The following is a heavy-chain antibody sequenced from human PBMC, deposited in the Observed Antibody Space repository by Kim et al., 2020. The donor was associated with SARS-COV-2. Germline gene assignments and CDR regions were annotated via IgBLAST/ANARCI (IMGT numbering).Heavy chain of an antibody. CDR2: ADPDART. CDR3: AKDRRFALAGPPGEDF. J-gene: IGHJ4*02. Sequence: GGSLRLSCATSGFTFSTYGMTWVRQATGKGLEWVSTADPDARTYYADSVKGRFTISRDNSKSTLYLQINSLRLDDTGVYYCAKDRRFALAGPPGEDFWGQGTLVIVSS. V-gene: IGHV3-23*01. CDR1: GFTFSTYG. D-gene: IGHD6-19*01.